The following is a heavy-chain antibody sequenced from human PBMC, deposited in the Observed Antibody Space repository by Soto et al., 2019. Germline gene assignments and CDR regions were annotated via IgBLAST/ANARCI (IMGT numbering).Heavy chain of an antibody. Sequence: ASVKVSCKASGDTFTTYGFSWVRQAPGQGLEWMGWISAYNDNRNYAQKFQGRVTMTTDTSTTTTYMELRSLRSDDTAVYYCARDPGVGDPDALDIWGQGTVVTVSS. CDR3: ARDPGVGDPDALDI. V-gene: IGHV1-18*01. D-gene: IGHD1-26*01. J-gene: IGHJ3*02. CDR2: ISAYNDNR. CDR1: GDTFTTYG.